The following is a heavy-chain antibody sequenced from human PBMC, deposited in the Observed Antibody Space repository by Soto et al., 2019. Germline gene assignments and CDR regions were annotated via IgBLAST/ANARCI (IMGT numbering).Heavy chain of an antibody. Sequence: PGGSLRLSCAASGFTFSSYAMSWVRQAPGKGLEWVSAISGSGGSTYYADSVKGRFTISRDNSKNTLYLQMSSLRAEDTAVYYCARVPSSSYHYFDYWGQGTLVTVSS. J-gene: IGHJ4*02. CDR3: ARVPSSSYHYFDY. CDR1: GFTFSSYA. CDR2: ISGSGGST. V-gene: IGHV3-23*01. D-gene: IGHD6-13*01.